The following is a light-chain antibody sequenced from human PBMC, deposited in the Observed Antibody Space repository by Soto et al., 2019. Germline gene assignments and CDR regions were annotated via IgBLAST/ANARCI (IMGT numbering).Light chain of an antibody. Sequence: QSALTQPASVSGAPGQSITISCTGAISDVGGYNYVSWYQHHPGKSPQLMIYDVSNRPSGVSNRFSGSKSGNTASLTISGLQAEDEADYYCSSYSTTSTLVFGTGTKVTGL. V-gene: IGLV2-14*03. J-gene: IGLJ1*01. CDR3: SSYSTTSTLV. CDR2: DVS. CDR1: ISDVGGYNY.